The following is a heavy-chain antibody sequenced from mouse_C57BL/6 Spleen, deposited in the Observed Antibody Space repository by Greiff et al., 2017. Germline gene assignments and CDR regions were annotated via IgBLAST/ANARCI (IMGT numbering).Heavy chain of an antibody. CDR1: GYTFTSYW. CDR2: IHPNSGST. D-gene: IGHD4-1*01. J-gene: IGHJ1*03. Sequence: QVQLQQPGAELVKPGASVKLSCKASGYTFTSYWMHWVKQRPGQGLEWIGMIHPNSGSTNYNEKFKSKATLTVDKSSSTAYMQLSSLTSEDSAVXYCATLTGTRYFDVWGTGTTVTVSS. V-gene: IGHV1-64*01. CDR3: ATLTGTRYFDV.